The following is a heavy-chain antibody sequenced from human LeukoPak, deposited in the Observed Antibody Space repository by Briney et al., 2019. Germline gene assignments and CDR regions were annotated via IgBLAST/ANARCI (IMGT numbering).Heavy chain of an antibody. CDR1: GGSISSYY. Sequence: SETLSLTCTVSGGSISSYYWSWIRQPPGKGLEWIGYIYYSGSTNYNPSLKSRVTISVDTSKNQFSLKLSSVTAADTAVYYCARGDSSSWSDYYYMDVWGKGTTATISS. J-gene: IGHJ6*03. D-gene: IGHD6-13*01. V-gene: IGHV4-59*01. CDR3: ARGDSSSWSDYYYMDV. CDR2: IYYSGST.